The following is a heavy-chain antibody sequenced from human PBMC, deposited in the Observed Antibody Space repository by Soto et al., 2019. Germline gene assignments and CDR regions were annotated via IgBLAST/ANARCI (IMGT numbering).Heavy chain of an antibody. CDR1: GDIFTSYG. D-gene: IGHD1-26*01. CDR2: VSAYNGNT. V-gene: IGHV1-18*01. CDR3: ARGGQWDFLSDY. J-gene: IGHJ4*02. Sequence: ASVKVSCKASGDIFTSYGINWVRQAPGQGLEWMGWVSAYNGNTHYEQKLQGRVTLTTDTSTSTAYMELRSLRSDDTAVYFCARGGQWDFLSDYWGQGTLVTVSS.